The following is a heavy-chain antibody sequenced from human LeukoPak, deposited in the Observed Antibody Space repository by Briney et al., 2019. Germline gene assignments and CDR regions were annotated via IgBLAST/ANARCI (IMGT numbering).Heavy chain of an antibody. CDR2: IRSGYT. Sequence: SETLSHTCTVSGGSISSYYWSWIRQSPGKGLEWIGEIRSGYTNYNPSLKTRVTISADTSENQLSLRLTSVTAADTAVYYCARMRCGHTDNRCYNYWGQGTLVTVSS. D-gene: IGHD2-2*02. CDR1: GGSISSYY. CDR3: ARMRCGHTDNRCYNY. V-gene: IGHV4-34*01. J-gene: IGHJ4*02.